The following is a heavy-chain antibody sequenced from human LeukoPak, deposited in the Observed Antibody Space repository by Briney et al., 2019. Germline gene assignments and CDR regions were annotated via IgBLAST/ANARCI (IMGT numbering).Heavy chain of an antibody. CDR2: IIPILGIA. D-gene: IGHD5-18*01. CDR1: GGTFSSYA. CDR3: ARVNGYSYGPYYIDY. Sequence: GASVKVSCKASGGTFSSYAISGVRQAPGQGLEWMGRIIPILGIANYAQKFQGRVTITADKSTSTAYMELSSLRSEDTAVYCCARVNGYSYGPYYIDYWGQGTLVTVSS. J-gene: IGHJ4*02. V-gene: IGHV1-69*04.